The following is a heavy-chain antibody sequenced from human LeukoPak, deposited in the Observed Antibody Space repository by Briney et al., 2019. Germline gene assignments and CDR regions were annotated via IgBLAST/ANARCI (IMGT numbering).Heavy chain of an antibody. CDR3: ARRPGHCGGDCSGVY. CDR2: IWYDGSNK. CDR1: GFTFSSYA. D-gene: IGHD2-21*02. Sequence: GGSLRLSCAASGFTFSSYAMHWVRQAPGKGLEWVAVIWYDGSNKYYADSVKGRFTISRDNSKNTVYLQMNSLRADDTAVYYCARRPGHCGGDCSGVYWGQGTLVTVSS. J-gene: IGHJ4*02. V-gene: IGHV3-33*08.